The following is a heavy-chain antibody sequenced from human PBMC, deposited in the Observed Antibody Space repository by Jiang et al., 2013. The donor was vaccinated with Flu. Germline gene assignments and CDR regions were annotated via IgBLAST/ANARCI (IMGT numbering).Heavy chain of an antibody. Sequence: GPGLVKPSETLSLTCTVSGGSISSYYWSWIRQPPGKGLEWIGYIYYSGSTNYSPSLKSRVTISVDTSKNQFSLKLSSVTAADTAVYYCARGRGKVGAAFDYWGQGTLVTVSS. CDR3: ARGRGKVGAAFDY. CDR2: IYYSGST. J-gene: IGHJ4*02. D-gene: IGHD2-15*01. V-gene: IGHV4-59*01. CDR1: GGSISSYY.